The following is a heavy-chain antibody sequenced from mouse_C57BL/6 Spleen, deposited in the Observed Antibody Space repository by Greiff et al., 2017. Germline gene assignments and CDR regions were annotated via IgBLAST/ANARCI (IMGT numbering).Heavy chain of an antibody. D-gene: IGHD1-1*02. Sequence: QVQLQQSGPELVKPGASVKISCKASGYAFSSSWMNWVKQRPGKGLEWIGRIYPGDGDTNYNGKFKGKATLTADKSSSTAYMQLSSLTSEDSAVYFCARTGLRPLLSMDYWGKGTSVTVSS. CDR1: GYAFSSSW. V-gene: IGHV1-82*01. J-gene: IGHJ4*01. CDR2: IYPGDGDT. CDR3: ARTGLRPLLSMDY.